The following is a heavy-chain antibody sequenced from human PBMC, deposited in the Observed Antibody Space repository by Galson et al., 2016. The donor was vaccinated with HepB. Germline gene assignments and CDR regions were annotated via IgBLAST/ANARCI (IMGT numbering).Heavy chain of an antibody. CDR1: GFTFSNYD. Sequence: SLRLSCAASGFTFSNYDMDWVRQAPGTGLEWISYITTSSGGINYADSVKGRFTLSSDNAKNSLYLQMNSLRVDDSAIYYCARGSGSASSRFLFYFYMDRWSKGSTVTVSS. J-gene: IGHJ6*03. V-gene: IGHV3-48*01. CDR3: ARGSGSASSRFLFYFYMDR. CDR2: ITTSSGGI. D-gene: IGHD3-10*01.